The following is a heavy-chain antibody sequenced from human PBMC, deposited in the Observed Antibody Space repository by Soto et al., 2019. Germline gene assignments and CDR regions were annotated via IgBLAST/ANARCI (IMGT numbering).Heavy chain of an antibody. CDR1: GGTFSSYA. Sequence: QVQLVQSGAEVKKPGSSVKVSFKASGGTFSSYAISWVRQAPGQGLEWMGGIIPIFGTANYAQKFQGRVTITADESTSTAYMELSSLRSEDTAVYYCARDLGAAAGTLGWFDPWGQGTLVTVSS. CDR2: IIPIFGTA. V-gene: IGHV1-69*12. D-gene: IGHD6-13*01. CDR3: ARDLGAAAGTLGWFDP. J-gene: IGHJ5*02.